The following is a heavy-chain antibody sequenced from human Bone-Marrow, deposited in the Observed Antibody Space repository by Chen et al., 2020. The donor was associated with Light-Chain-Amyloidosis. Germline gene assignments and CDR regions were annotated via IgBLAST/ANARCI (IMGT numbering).Heavy chain of an antibody. CDR3: SMRIAVPGANEET. Sequence: QLQLQESGPGLVKPSETLSLTCTVSDGPINSGDYYWGWLRQSPGKGLEWIGSIYYSGAAFYNPSLRSRVTISLDTSKNLLSLRLTSVTAADTAVYYCSMRIAVPGANEETWGQGTLVTVSS. J-gene: IGHJ5*02. D-gene: IGHD6-19*01. CDR2: IYYSGAA. V-gene: IGHV4-39*02. CDR1: DGPINSGDYY.